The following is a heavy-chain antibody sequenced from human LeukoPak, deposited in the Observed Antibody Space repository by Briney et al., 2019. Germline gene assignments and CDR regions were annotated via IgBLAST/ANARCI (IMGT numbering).Heavy chain of an antibody. Sequence: ASVKVSCKASGYTFTNYFIHWVRQAPGQGLEWMGWISPNSGGTYCTQKFQDRVTMTSDTSISTAYLELSRLRSDDTAVNFCARKKTSGTNWFDPWGQGTLVTVSS. CDR1: GYTFTNYF. V-gene: IGHV1-2*02. D-gene: IGHD3-10*01. CDR2: ISPNSGGT. CDR3: ARKKTSGTNWFDP. J-gene: IGHJ5*02.